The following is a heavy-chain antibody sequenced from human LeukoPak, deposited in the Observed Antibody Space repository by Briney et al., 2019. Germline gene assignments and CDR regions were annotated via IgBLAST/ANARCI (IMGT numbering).Heavy chain of an antibody. CDR3: ARRGYSGYEMSS. J-gene: IGHJ5*02. CDR2: IYTSGST. V-gene: IGHV4-4*09. Sequence: SETLSLTCTVSGGSISSYYWSWIRQPPGKGLEWIGYIYTSGSTNYNPSLKSRVTISVDTSKNQFSLKLSSMTAADTAVYYCARRGYSGYEMSSWGQGTLVTVSS. D-gene: IGHD5-12*01. CDR1: GGSISSYY.